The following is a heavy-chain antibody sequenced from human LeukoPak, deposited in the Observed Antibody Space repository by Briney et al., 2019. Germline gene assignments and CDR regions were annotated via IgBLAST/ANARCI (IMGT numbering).Heavy chain of an antibody. J-gene: IGHJ4*02. V-gene: IGHV3-33*01. Sequence: GGSLRLSCAASGFTFRSYGMHWVRQAPGKGLEWVAVMWYDGRKKDYADSVKGRFTISRDNAKNSLYLQMNSLRAEDTAVYYCARSGGLRIYFDYWGQGTLVTVSS. CDR3: ARSGGLRIYFDY. CDR2: MWYDGRKK. D-gene: IGHD4-17*01. CDR1: GFTFRSYG.